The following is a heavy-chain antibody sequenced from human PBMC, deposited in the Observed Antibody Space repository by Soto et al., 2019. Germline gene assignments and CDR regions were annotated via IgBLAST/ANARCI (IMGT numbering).Heavy chain of an antibody. D-gene: IGHD3-16*02. Sequence: ASVKVSCKASGYTFTGYYMHWVRQAPGQGLEWMGWINPNSGGTNYAQKFQGWVNMTRETSISTAYMELSRLRSDDTAVYYCARSEAPLMITFGGVIAGPNHFDYWGQGTLVTVSS. V-gene: IGHV1-2*04. CDR3: ARSEAPLMITFGGVIAGPNHFDY. CDR1: GYTFTGYY. CDR2: INPNSGGT. J-gene: IGHJ4*02.